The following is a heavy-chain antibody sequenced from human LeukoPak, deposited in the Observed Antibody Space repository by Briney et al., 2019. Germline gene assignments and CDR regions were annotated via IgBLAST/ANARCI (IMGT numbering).Heavy chain of an antibody. V-gene: IGHV1-18*01. Sequence: ASVKVSCKASGYTFTSYGISWVRQAPGQGLEWMGWISAYNGNTNYAQKLQGRVTMTTDTSTSTAYMELRSLRSDDTAVYYCARWDYYGSGSYQYYYYYYMDVWGKGTTVTISS. D-gene: IGHD3-10*01. CDR2: ISAYNGNT. CDR1: GYTFTSYG. CDR3: ARWDYYGSGSYQYYYYYYMDV. J-gene: IGHJ6*03.